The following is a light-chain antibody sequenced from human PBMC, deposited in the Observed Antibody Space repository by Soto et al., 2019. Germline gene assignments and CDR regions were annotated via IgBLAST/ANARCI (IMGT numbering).Light chain of an antibody. CDR1: QSVSSY. CDR2: DAS. Sequence: EILVTLSPATLSVSPGESATLSCRASQSVSSYLAWYQQKPGQAPRLLIYDASTRATGIPARFSGSGSGTDFTLTIRSLEPEDFALYHCQQYNNWPPTFGHGTRLEIK. V-gene: IGKV3-11*01. CDR3: QQYNNWPPT. J-gene: IGKJ5*01.